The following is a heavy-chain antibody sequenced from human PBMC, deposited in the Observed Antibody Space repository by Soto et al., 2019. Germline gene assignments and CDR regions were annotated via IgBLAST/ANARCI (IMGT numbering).Heavy chain of an antibody. D-gene: IGHD6-19*01. CDR1: GGTFSSYA. J-gene: IGHJ3*02. Sequence: SVKVSCKATGGTFSSYATSWVRQAPGQGLEWMGGIIPIFGTANYAQKFQGRVTITADESTSTAYMELSSLRSEDTAVYYCASPNPGRGWTGVDAFDSWGQGTMVNASS. V-gene: IGHV1-69*13. CDR3: ASPNPGRGWTGVDAFDS. CDR2: IIPIFGTA.